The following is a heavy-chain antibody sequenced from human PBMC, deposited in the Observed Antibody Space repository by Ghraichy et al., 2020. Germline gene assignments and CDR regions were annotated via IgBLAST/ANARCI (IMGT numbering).Heavy chain of an antibody. D-gene: IGHD3-3*01. CDR3: ARELTIFGVVIYYYYYYGMDV. J-gene: IGHJ6*02. CDR2: IKQDGSEK. Sequence: GESLNISCAASGFTFSSYWMSWVRQAPGKGLEWVANIKQDGSEKYYVDSVKGRFTISRDNAKNSLYLQMNSLRAEDTAVYYCARELTIFGVVIYYYYYYGMDVWGQGTTVTVSS. V-gene: IGHV3-7*03. CDR1: GFTFSSYW.